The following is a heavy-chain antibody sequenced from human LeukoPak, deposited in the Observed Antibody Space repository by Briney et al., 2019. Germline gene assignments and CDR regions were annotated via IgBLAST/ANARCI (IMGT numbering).Heavy chain of an antibody. CDR3: ARMIGLGEVSPYFDY. V-gene: IGHV5-51*01. D-gene: IGHD3-16*02. CDR2: ICPRDSDI. Sequence: GESLKISCKGSGYSFTSYWIAWVREMPEKGLEWMGIICPRDSDIRYNPPFQGPVTLSADQSISTAYLQWSSLKASDTAMYYCARMIGLGEVSPYFDYWGQGTLVTVSS. J-gene: IGHJ4*02. CDR1: GYSFTSYW.